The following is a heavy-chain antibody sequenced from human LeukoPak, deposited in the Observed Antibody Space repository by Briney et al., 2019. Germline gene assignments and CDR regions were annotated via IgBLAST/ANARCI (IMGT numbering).Heavy chain of an antibody. CDR1: GFTFSSYS. CDR2: ISTSSHYI. CDR3: ARRASTERGHSYGLDY. V-gene: IGHV3-21*01. Sequence: GGSLRLSCAASGFTFSSYSMTWVRQAPGKGLEWVSSISTSSHYIYYADSMKGRFTISRDNAKNSLYLQMNSLRAEDTAIYYCARRASTERGHSYGLDYWGQGTLVTVSS. D-gene: IGHD5-18*01. J-gene: IGHJ4*02.